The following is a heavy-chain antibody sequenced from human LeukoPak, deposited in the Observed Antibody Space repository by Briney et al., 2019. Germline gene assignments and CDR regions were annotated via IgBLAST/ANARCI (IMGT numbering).Heavy chain of an antibody. V-gene: IGHV3-21*01. CDR2: ISSSSSYI. CDR1: GFTFSSYA. D-gene: IGHD6-13*01. Sequence: GGSLRLSCAASGFTFSSYAMTWVRQAPGKGLEWVSSISSSSSYIYYADSVKGRFTISRDNAKNSLYLQMNSLRAEDTAVYYCARDYSSSWPFDYWGQGTLVTVSS. J-gene: IGHJ4*02. CDR3: ARDYSSSWPFDY.